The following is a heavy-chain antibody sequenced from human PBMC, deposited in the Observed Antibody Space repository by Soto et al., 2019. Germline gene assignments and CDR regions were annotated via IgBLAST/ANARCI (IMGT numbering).Heavy chain of an antibody. V-gene: IGHV4-39*01. Sequence: SEELRLPCTGSRGTMRSGTNYWSWIRQPQGPGLERIANIYYSGSTFYNPSLKSRVTISLDTSKNQFSLKLRSVTAADTAVYYCGRQEGCTYFPSW. D-gene: IGHD1-1*01. CDR1: RGTMRSGTNY. CDR2: IYYSGST. CDR3: GRQEGCTYFPS. J-gene: IGHJ5*01.